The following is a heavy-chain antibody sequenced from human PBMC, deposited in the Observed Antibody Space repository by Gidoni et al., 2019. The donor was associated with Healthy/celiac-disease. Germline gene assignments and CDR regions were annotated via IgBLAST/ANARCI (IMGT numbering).Heavy chain of an antibody. Sequence: QVQLVQSGAEVKKPGASVKVSCKASGYTFTGYYMHWVRQAPGQGLEWMGWINPNSGGTNYAQKFQGRVTMTRDTTISTAYMELSRLRSDDTAVYYCARERGLEGIVVVPAAIAPFDYWGQGTLVTVSS. CDR2: INPNSGGT. D-gene: IGHD2-2*01. CDR1: GYTFTGYY. V-gene: IGHV1-2*02. CDR3: ARERGLEGIVVVPAAIAPFDY. J-gene: IGHJ4*02.